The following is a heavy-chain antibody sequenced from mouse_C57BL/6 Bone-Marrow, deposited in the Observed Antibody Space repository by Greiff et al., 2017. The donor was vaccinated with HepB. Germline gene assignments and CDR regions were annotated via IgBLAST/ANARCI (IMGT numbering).Heavy chain of an antibody. CDR1: GYTFTSYG. J-gene: IGHJ1*03. CDR2: IDPSDSNT. Sequence: QVQLQQPGAELVMPGASVKLSCKASGYTFTSYGMHWVKRRPGQGLEWIGEIDPSDSNTNYNQKLRGKSTLTVDKSSSTAYMQLSSLTSEDSAVYYCARAATVVATYWYFDVWGTGTTVTVSS. CDR3: ARAATVVATYWYFDV. D-gene: IGHD1-1*01. V-gene: IGHV1-69*01.